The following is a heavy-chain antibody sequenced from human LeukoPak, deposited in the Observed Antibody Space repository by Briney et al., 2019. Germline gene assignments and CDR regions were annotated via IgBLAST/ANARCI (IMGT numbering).Heavy chain of an antibody. J-gene: IGHJ4*02. V-gene: IGHV3-9*01. CDR2: ISWNSGSI. Sequence: PGGSLRLSCAASGFTFDDYAMHWVRQAPGKGLEWVSGISWNSGSIGYADSVKGRFTISRDNAKNSLYLQMNSLRAEDTALYYCAKDYTGGMYSSSWYEWGQGTLVTVSS. CDR1: GFTFDDYA. CDR3: AKDYTGGMYSSSWYE. D-gene: IGHD6-13*01.